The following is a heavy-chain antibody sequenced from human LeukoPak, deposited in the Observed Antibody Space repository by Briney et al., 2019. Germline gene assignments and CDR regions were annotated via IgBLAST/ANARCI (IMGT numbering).Heavy chain of an antibody. CDR2: IYYSGST. V-gene: IGHV4-39*07. J-gene: IGHJ4*02. D-gene: IGHD2-2*02. Sequence: PSETLSLTCTVSGGSISSSSYYWVWIRQPPGKGLEWIGSIYYSGSTYYNPSLKSRVTISVDTSKNQFSLKLSSVTAADTAMYYCASIVVVPAAIYYWGQGTLVTVSS. CDR1: GGSISSSSYY. CDR3: ASIVVVPAAIYY.